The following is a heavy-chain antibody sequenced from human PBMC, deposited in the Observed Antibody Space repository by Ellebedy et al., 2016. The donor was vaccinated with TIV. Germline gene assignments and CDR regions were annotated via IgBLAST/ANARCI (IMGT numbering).Heavy chain of an antibody. Sequence: SETLSLXCTVSGGSISNYYWTWIRQPPGKGLEWFGYIYSSGSTNYNPSLKSRVTISVDTSKNQFSLNLNSVTAADTAVYYCARRGQMEILRHAFEIWGQGTMVIVS. D-gene: IGHD5-24*01. CDR2: IYSSGST. CDR1: GGSISNYY. J-gene: IGHJ3*02. CDR3: ARRGQMEILRHAFEI. V-gene: IGHV4-59*01.